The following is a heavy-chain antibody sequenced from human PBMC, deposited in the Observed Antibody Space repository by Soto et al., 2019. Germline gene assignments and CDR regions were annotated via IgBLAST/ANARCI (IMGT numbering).Heavy chain of an antibody. Sequence: QAGGSLRLSCTASGFTLQNYAMAWVRQAPGKGLEWVSTLIGGHYGTAYSYSVKGRFTVSRDNSKNCLYLQMNSLGVEDTAMYFCAKGKSTGDIDWFDPWGQGSQVTVSS. CDR3: AKGKSTGDIDWFDP. D-gene: IGHD3-10*01. CDR1: GFTLQNYA. V-gene: IGHV3-23*01. CDR2: LIGGHYGT. J-gene: IGHJ5*02.